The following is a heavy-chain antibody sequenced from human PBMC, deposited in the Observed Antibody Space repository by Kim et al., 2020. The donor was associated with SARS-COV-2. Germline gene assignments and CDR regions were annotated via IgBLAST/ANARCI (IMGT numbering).Heavy chain of an antibody. Sequence: SETLSLTCTVSGGSISSYYWSWIRQPAGKGLEWIGRIYTSGSTNYNPSLKSRVTMSVDTSKNQFSLKLSSVTAADTAVYYCARDWGGHYGDYDGRWELYAFDIWGQGTMVTVSS. J-gene: IGHJ3*02. CDR3: ARDWGGHYGDYDGRWELYAFDI. CDR2: IYTSGST. CDR1: GGSISSYY. D-gene: IGHD4-17*01. V-gene: IGHV4-4*07.